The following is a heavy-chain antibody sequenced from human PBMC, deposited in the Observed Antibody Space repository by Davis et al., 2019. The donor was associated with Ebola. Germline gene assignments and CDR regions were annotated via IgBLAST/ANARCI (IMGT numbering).Heavy chain of an antibody. D-gene: IGHD6-19*01. CDR2: IGGSGDGT. Sequence: GESLKISCTASGFTFSTYPMTWIRQVPGKGLDWVSTIGGSGDGTHYADSVKGRFTISRDNSKNTLYLQMNSLIADDTAVYFCLRGWLYPDYRGQGILVTVSS. CDR3: LRGWLYPDY. V-gene: IGHV3-23*01. J-gene: IGHJ4*02. CDR1: GFTFSTYP.